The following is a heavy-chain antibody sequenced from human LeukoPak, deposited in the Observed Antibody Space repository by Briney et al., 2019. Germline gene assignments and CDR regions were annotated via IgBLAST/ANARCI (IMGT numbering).Heavy chain of an antibody. D-gene: IGHD3-3*01. CDR3: ATVGCSSYDFWSGPSGY. J-gene: IGHJ4*02. CDR1: GYTLTELS. Sequence: ASVKVSCKVSGYTLTELSMHWVRQAPGKGLEWMGGFDPEDGETIYAQKFQGRVTMTEDTSTDTAYMELSSLRSEDTAVYYCATVGCSSYDFWSGPSGYWGQGTLVTVSS. CDR2: FDPEDGET. V-gene: IGHV1-24*01.